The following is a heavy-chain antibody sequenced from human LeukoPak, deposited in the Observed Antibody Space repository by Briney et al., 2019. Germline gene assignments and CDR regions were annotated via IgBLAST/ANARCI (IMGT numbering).Heavy chain of an antibody. V-gene: IGHV3-7*01. Sequence: GGSLRLSCAASGFTFSRYWMTWVRQAPGTGLEWVANIKEDGSEKYYVDSVKGRFTISRDNAKNSLYLQMNSLRAEDTALYYCARGGPTGALDYWGRGTLVTVSS. D-gene: IGHD7-27*01. CDR3: ARGGPTGALDY. CDR2: IKEDGSEK. CDR1: GFTFSRYW. J-gene: IGHJ4*02.